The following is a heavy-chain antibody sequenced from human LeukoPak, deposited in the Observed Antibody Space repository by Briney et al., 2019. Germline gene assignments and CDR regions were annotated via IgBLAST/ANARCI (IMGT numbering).Heavy chain of an antibody. V-gene: IGHV3-64*01. D-gene: IGHD1-26*01. Sequence: GGALRLSCAASGIIFSNYAMHWVRQGPGKGRECSSTISSDGGSTYYANSVKGRFTISRENSKNKLYLQMGSMRAEDMAVYYCARGRQGAKTRYFDLWGRSTRVTVSS. CDR1: GIIFSNYA. CDR3: ARGRQGAKTRYFDL. CDR2: ISSDGGST. J-gene: IGHJ2*01.